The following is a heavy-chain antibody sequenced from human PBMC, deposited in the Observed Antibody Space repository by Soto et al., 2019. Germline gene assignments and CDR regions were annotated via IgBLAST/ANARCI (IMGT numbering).Heavy chain of an antibody. V-gene: IGHV4-39*01. J-gene: IGHJ5*02. CDR3: ARHRGPMVRGVISNWFDP. CDR2: IYYSGST. D-gene: IGHD3-10*01. CDR1: GGSIISSSYY. Sequence: SETLSLTCTVSGGSIISSSYYFFWIRQPPWKGLEWIGSIYYSGSTYYNPSLKSRVTISVDTSKNQFSLKLSSVTAADTAVYYCARHRGPMVRGVISNWFDPWGQGTLVTVSS.